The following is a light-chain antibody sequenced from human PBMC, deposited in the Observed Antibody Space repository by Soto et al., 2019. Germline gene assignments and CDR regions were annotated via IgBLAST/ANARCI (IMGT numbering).Light chain of an antibody. Sequence: DIQLTQSPSTLSVYVVSRVTITCRASQTISSWLAWYQQKPGKAPKLLIYKASTLKSGAPQRFSGSGSGTEFTLTISSLQTDDFSTYYCQQYHSYWTFGQGTKVDIK. CDR1: QTISSW. V-gene: IGKV1-5*03. CDR2: KAS. CDR3: QQYHSYWT. J-gene: IGKJ1*01.